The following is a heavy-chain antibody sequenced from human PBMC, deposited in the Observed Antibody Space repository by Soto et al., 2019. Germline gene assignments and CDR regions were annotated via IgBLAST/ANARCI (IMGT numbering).Heavy chain of an antibody. D-gene: IGHD3-10*01. V-gene: IGHV4-34*01. CDR2: VNHSGSN. CDR1: GGSFSGYY. J-gene: IGHJ4*02. Sequence: QVQLQQWGAGLLKPSETLSLTCAVYGGSFSGYYWSWIRQPPGKGLEWIGEVNHSGSNHYNPSLKSRVTVSVDTSKNQFPLKGCSVAAADTSVYYCARARIEMVQSVDYWGRGTLVTVAA. CDR3: ARARIEMVQSVDY.